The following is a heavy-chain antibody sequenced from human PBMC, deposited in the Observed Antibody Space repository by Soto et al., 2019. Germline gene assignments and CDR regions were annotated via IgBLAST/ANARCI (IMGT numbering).Heavy chain of an antibody. V-gene: IGHV1-69*13. D-gene: IGHD3-10*01. CDR3: ASVSITMVRGVMVNYYYGMDV. CDR1: GGTFSSYS. Sequence: SVKVSCKASGGTFSSYSISWVRQAPGQGLEWMGGIIPIFGTANYAQKFQGRVTITADESTSTAYMELSSLRSEDTAVYYCASVSITMVRGVMVNYYYGMDVWGQGTTVTVSS. CDR2: IIPIFGTA. J-gene: IGHJ6*02.